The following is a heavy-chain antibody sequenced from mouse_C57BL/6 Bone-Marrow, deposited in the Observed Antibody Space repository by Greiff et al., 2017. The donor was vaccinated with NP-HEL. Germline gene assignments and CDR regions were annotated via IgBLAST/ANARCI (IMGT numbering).Heavy chain of an antibody. CDR1: GYTFTNYW. D-gene: IGHD1-1*01. CDR2: IYPGGGYT. J-gene: IGHJ4*01. CDR3: ARAITTVVDYAMDY. V-gene: IGHV1-63*01. Sequence: VQLQESGAELVRPGTSVKMSCKASGYTFTNYWIGWAKQRPGHGLEWIGDIYPGGGYTNYNEKFKGKATLTADKSSSTAYMQFSSLTSEDSAIYYCARAITTVVDYAMDYWGQGTSVTVSS.